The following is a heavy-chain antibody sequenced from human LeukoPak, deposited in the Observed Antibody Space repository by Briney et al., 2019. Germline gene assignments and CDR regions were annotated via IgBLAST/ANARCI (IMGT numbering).Heavy chain of an antibody. CDR1: GGSISSSSYY. CDR3: ARAADNSSGWRIRPNWFDP. J-gene: IGHJ5*02. V-gene: IGHV4-39*07. D-gene: IGHD6-19*01. CDR2: IYYSGST. Sequence: SETLSLTCTVSGGSISSSSYYWGWIRQPPGKGLEWIGSIYYSGSTYYNPSLKSRVTISVDTSKNQFSLKLSSVTAADTAVYYCARAADNSSGWRIRPNWFDPWGQGTLVTVSS.